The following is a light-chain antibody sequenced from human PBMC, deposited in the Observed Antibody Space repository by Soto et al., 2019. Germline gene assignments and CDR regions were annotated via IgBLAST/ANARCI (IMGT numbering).Light chain of an antibody. CDR1: ISDIGLYKF. J-gene: IGLJ2*01. Sequence: QSALTQPASVSGSPGQSITISCTGTISDIGLYKFVSWYQHHPGKAPKLIIFDVSSRASGISNRFSGSKSGNTASLTISGLQAEDEAEYYCTSYTTANIVVVFGGGTKLTVL. V-gene: IGLV2-14*03. CDR3: TSYTTANIVVV. CDR2: DVS.